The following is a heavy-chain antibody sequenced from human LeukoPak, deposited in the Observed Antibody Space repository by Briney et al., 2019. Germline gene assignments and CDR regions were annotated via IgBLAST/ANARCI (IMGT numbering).Heavy chain of an antibody. J-gene: IGHJ5*02. V-gene: IGHV1-24*01. CDR1: GYTLTELS. D-gene: IGHD3-22*01. CDR3: ARGCRDSSGYFGWFDP. Sequence: ASVKVSRKVSGYTLTELSMHWVRQAPGKGPEWMGGFDPEDGETIYAQKFQGRVTMTRNTSISTAYMELSSLRSEDTAVYYCARGCRDSSGYFGWFDPWGQGTLVTVSS. CDR2: FDPEDGET.